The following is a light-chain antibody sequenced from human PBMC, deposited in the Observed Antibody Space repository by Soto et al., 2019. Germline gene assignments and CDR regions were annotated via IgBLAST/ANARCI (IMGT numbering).Light chain of an antibody. CDR1: SSNIGSNT. CDR2: SNN. V-gene: IGLV1-44*01. J-gene: IGLJ1*01. CDR3: AAWDDSLNVYV. Sequence: QSVLTQPPSASRTPGQRVTISCSGSSSNIGSNTVNWYQQLPGTAPKLLIYSNNQRPSGVPDRFSGSKSGTSASLAISGLQSEDEADYYCAAWDDSLNVYVFGTGPKVTVL.